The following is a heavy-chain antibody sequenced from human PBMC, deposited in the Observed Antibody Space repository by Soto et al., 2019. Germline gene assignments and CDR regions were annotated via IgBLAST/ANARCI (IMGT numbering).Heavy chain of an antibody. CDR2: INHSGST. CDR3: ARGDISSNIVVVPAATHGYYYGMDV. V-gene: IGHV4-34*01. Sequence: PSDTLSLTCAVYGGSFSGYYWSWIRQPPGKGLEWIGEINHSGSTNYNPSLKSRVTISVDTSKNKFSLKLSSVTAADTAVSYCARGDISSNIVVVPAATHGYYYGMDVWGQGTLVTVSS. CDR1: GGSFSGYY. D-gene: IGHD2-2*01. J-gene: IGHJ6*02.